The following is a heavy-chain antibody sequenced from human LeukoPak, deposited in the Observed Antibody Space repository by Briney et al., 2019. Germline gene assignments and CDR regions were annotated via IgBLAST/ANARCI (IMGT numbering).Heavy chain of an antibody. D-gene: IGHD3-10*01. J-gene: IGHJ4*02. Sequence: SETLSLTCAVYGGSFNGYYWSWIRQPPGKGLEWIGEINHSGSTNYNPSLKSRVTISVDTSKNQFSLKLSSVTAADTAVYYCAIKSYYYGSGSSGYFDYWGPGTLVTVSS. CDR1: GGSFNGYY. CDR2: INHSGST. V-gene: IGHV4-34*01. CDR3: AIKSYYYGSGSSGYFDY.